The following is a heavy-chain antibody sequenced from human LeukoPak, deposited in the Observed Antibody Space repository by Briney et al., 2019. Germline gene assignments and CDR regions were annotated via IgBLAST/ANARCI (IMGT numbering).Heavy chain of an antibody. V-gene: IGHV3-33*08. Sequence: QTGGSLRLSCTASGFTFSNYGMHWVRQAPGKGLEWVAIIWSDGTNEKYADSVKGRFTISRDNSRDTLYLQMNSLRAEDTAVYYCATEGGSGSYSGLFDHWGQGTLVTVSS. CDR3: ATEGGSGSYSGLFDH. D-gene: IGHD1-26*01. J-gene: IGHJ4*02. CDR1: GFTFSNYG. CDR2: IWSDGTNE.